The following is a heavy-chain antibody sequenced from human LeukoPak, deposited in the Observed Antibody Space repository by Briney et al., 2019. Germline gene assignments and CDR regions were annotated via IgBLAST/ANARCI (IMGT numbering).Heavy chain of an antibody. CDR2: IYYGGST. Sequence: LRLSCAASGFTFSSYAMSWVRQAPGKGLEWIGFIYYGGSTYYNPSLKSRITISVDTSKNQFSLKLSSVTAADTAVYYCARASVIAARPNSVDYWGQGTLVTVSS. J-gene: IGHJ4*02. D-gene: IGHD6-6*01. CDR1: GFTFSSYA. CDR3: ARASVIAARPNSVDY. V-gene: IGHV4-31*02.